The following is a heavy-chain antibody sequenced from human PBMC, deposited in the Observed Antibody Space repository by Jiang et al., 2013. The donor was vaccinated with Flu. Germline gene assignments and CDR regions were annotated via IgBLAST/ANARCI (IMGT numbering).Heavy chain of an antibody. CDR3: AKDQVRVTIFGVVIGSYFDY. J-gene: IGHJ4*02. V-gene: IGHV3-23*01. CDR2: ISGSGGST. CDR1: GFTFSSYA. D-gene: IGHD3-3*01. Sequence: VQLLESGGGLVQPGGSLRLSCAASGFTFSSYAMSWVRQAPGKGLEWVSAISGSGGSTYYADSVKGRFTISRDNSKNTLYLQMNSLRAEDTAVYYCAKDQVRVTIFGVVIGSYFDYWGQGTLVTVSS.